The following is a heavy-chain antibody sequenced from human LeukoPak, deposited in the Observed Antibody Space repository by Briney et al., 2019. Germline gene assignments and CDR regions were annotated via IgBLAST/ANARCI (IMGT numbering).Heavy chain of an antibody. CDR2: LPYDGSNK. J-gene: IGHJ4*02. Sequence: HTGGSLRLSCAASGFAFSTYTMHWVRQAPGKGLEWVAVLPYDGSNKYYGDSVKGRFTIFRDNSKNTLYLQMNSLRAEDTAVYYCASSSGNILSPVGSWGQGTLVTVSS. V-gene: IGHV3-30-3*01. D-gene: IGHD3-22*01. CDR1: GFAFSTYT. CDR3: ASSSGNILSPVGS.